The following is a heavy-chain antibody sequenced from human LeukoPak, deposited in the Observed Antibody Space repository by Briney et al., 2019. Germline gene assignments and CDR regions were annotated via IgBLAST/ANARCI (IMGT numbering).Heavy chain of an antibody. D-gene: IGHD6-13*01. J-gene: IGHJ3*02. Sequence: SETLSLTCTVSGGSFSSGDYYWRWIRQPPGKGLEWIGHIYYSGNTYYNPSLKSRLTISVDTSKNQFSLKLTSVTAADTAVYYCARARRFAAAGTTAFDIWGQGTMVTVSS. CDR3: ARARRFAAAGTTAFDI. CDR2: IYYSGNT. V-gene: IGHV4-30-4*08. CDR1: GGSFSSGDYY.